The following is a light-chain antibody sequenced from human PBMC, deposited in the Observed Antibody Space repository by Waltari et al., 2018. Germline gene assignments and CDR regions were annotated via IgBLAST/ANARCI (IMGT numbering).Light chain of an antibody. CDR2: EVS. J-gene: IGKJ2*01. CDR3: MQTVQLPPT. CDR1: QTLLHGNGKAY. Sequence: EIVLTQNPLSLPVTPGQPASLSCRSSQTLLHGNGKAYLYWYVQKAGQPPQLLMLEVSTRFSGVPDRFSGSGSGTDFTLRISRVEAEDVGVYYCMQTVQLPPTFGRGTKLEIK. V-gene: IGKV2D-29*01.